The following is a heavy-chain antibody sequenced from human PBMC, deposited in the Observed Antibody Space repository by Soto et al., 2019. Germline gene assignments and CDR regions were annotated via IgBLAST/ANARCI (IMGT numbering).Heavy chain of an antibody. D-gene: IGHD5-12*01. CDR3: VRSDGYSGNSIDH. J-gene: IGHJ4*02. Sequence: QVQLVESGGGVVQPGRSLRLSCAASGFTFSSYAMHWVRQAPGKGLEWVAVISYDGSNKYYADSVKGRFTISRDNSKNTLYLQMNSLRAEDTAVYYCVRSDGYSGNSIDHWGQGTLVTVSS. CDR1: GFTFSSYA. V-gene: IGHV3-30-3*01. CDR2: ISYDGSNK.